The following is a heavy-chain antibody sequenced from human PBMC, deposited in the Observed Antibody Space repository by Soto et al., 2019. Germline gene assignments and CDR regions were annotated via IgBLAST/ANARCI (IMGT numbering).Heavy chain of an antibody. Sequence: EVQLLGSGGGLVQPGGSLRLSCAASGFTFSSYGMSWVRQAPGKGLEWVLGISGSGGSTYYADSVKGRFTISRDNSKNTLYLQMSSLRAEDTAVYYCAKPPWCCGGSCYFPFDYWGQGTLVTVSS. D-gene: IGHD2-15*01. V-gene: IGHV3-23*01. CDR2: ISGSGGST. CDR3: AKPPWCCGGSCYFPFDY. CDR1: GFTFSSYG. J-gene: IGHJ4*02.